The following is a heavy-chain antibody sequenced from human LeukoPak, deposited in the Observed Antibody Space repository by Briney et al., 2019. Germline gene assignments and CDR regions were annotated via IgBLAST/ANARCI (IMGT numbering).Heavy chain of an antibody. CDR3: ARDRSVAGPPFDY. D-gene: IGHD6-19*01. CDR2: IYSGGST. CDR1: GFTVSSNY. J-gene: IGHJ4*02. Sequence: PGGSLRLSCAASGFTVSSNYMSWVRQAPGKGLEWVSVIYSGGSTYYADSVKGRFTISRDNSKNTLYLQMNSLRAEDTAVYYCARDRSVAGPPFDYWGQGTLVTVSS. V-gene: IGHV3-66*02.